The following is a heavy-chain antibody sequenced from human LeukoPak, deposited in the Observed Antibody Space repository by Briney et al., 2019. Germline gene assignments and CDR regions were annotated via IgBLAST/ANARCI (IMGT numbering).Heavy chain of an antibody. V-gene: IGHV1-24*01. J-gene: IGHJ6*02. CDR2: FDPEDGET. Sequence: ASVKVSCKVSGYTLTELSMHWVRQAPGKGLEWMGGFDPEDGETIYAQKFQGRVTMTEDTSTDTAYMELSSLRSEDTAVYYCATSRAFDYGMDVWDQGTTVTVSS. CDR1: GYTLTELS. CDR3: ATSRAFDYGMDV.